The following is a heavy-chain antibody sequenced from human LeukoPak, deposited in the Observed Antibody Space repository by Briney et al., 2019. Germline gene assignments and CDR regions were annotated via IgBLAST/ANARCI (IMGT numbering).Heavy chain of an antibody. CDR3: ARGGKQWLATGVSCSFDY. CDR2: XXHSGST. J-gene: IGHJ4*02. D-gene: IGHD6-19*01. Sequence: KPSETLSLTCAXXXXXFSXXXXSWIXXXXXXXXXXXXXXXHSGSTNYNPSLKSRVTISVDTSKNQFSLKLSSVTAADTAVYYCARGGKQWLATGVSCSFDYWGQGTLVTVSS. CDR1: XXXFSXXX. V-gene: IGHV4-34*01.